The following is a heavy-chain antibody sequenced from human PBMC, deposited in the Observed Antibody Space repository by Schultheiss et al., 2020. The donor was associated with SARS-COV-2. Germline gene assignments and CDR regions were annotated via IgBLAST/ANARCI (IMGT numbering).Heavy chain of an antibody. CDR3: ARDDGIAVAGTDYYYGMDV. CDR2: ISGSGGST. J-gene: IGHJ6*02. D-gene: IGHD6-19*01. CDR1: GFSFSIYA. Sequence: GESLKISCTASGFSFSIYAMTWVRQAPGKGLEWVSGISGSGGSTYYADSVKGRFTISRDNSKNTLYLQMNSLRAEDTAVYYCARDDGIAVAGTDYYYGMDVWGQGTTVTVSS. V-gene: IGHV3-23*01.